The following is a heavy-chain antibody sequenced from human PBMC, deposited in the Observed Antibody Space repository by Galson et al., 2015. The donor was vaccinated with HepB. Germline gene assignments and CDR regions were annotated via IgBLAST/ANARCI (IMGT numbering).Heavy chain of an antibody. D-gene: IGHD4-17*01. J-gene: IGHJ4*02. Sequence: SLRLSCAASGFTFSSYSMNWVRQAPGKELEWVSSISSSSSYIYYADSVKGRFTISRDNAKNSLYLQMNSLRAEDTAVYYCASRDTTVTPSGYWGQGTLVTVSS. CDR3: ASRDTTVTPSGY. CDR1: GFTFSSYS. CDR2: ISSSSSYI. V-gene: IGHV3-21*01.